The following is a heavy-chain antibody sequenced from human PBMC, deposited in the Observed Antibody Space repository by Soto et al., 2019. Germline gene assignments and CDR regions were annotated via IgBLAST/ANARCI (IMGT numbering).Heavy chain of an antibody. CDR1: GFTFSNAW. J-gene: IGHJ6*03. Sequence: EVQLVESGGGLVKPGGSLRLSCAASGFTFSNAWMSWVRQAPGKGLEWVGRIKSKTDGGTTDYAAPVKGRFTISRDDSKNTLYLQMNSLKTEDTAVYYCTTKYGRYYYYMDVWGKGTTVTVSS. CDR3: TTKYGRYYYYMDV. CDR2: IKSKTDGGTT. V-gene: IGHV3-15*01. D-gene: IGHD2-2*01.